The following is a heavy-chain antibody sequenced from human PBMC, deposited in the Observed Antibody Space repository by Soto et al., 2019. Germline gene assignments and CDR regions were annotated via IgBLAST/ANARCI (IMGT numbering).Heavy chain of an antibody. Sequence: EVQLVQSGAEVKKPGESLQISCNASGYIFTTYWIGWVRQLPGKGPEWMGIIYPGDSDTRYNPSFQGQVTLSADKSLNTAYLQWNSLKASDTALYYCARHKPGENFLDYWGQGAHVTVSS. CDR1: GYIFTTYW. CDR2: IYPGDSDT. J-gene: IGHJ4*02. D-gene: IGHD3-10*01. V-gene: IGHV5-51*01. CDR3: ARHKPGENFLDY.